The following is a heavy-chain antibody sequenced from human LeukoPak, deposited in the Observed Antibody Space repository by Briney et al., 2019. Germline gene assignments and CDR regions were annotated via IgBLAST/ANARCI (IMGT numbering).Heavy chain of an antibody. V-gene: IGHV4-39*01. Sequence: PSETLSLTCTVSGGSISSSSYYWGWIRQPPGKGLEWIGSIYYSGSTYYNPSLKSRVTISVDTSKNQFSLKLSSVTAADTAVYYCARLGSSQGYWGQGTLVTVSS. J-gene: IGHJ4*02. D-gene: IGHD3-10*01. CDR3: ARLGSSQGY. CDR1: GGSISSSSYY. CDR2: IYYSGST.